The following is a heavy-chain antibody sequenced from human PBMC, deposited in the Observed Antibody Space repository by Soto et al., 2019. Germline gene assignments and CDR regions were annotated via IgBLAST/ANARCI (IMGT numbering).Heavy chain of an antibody. CDR1: GFTFSSYA. D-gene: IGHD6-13*01. V-gene: IGHV3-23*01. CDR3: AKDRSNSWTFDY. Sequence: GGSLRLSCAASGFTFSSYAMSWVRQAPGKGLEWVSAISGSGGSTYYADSVKGRFAISRDDSKNTLYLQMNSLRAEDTAVYYCAKDRSNSWTFDYWGLGILVTVSS. CDR2: ISGSGGST. J-gene: IGHJ4*02.